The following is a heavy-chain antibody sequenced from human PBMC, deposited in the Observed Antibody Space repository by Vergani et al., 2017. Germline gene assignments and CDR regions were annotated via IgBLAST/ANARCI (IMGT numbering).Heavy chain of an antibody. D-gene: IGHD6-19*01. Sequence: EVQLVESGGGLVQPGRSLRLSCAASGFTFDDYAMHWVRQAPGKGLEWVSGISWNSGSIGYADSVKGRFTISRDNAKNSLYLQMNSLRAEDTAVYYCARVSSSGWADYWGQGTLVTVSS. J-gene: IGHJ4*02. CDR2: ISWNSGSI. CDR1: GFTFDDYA. V-gene: IGHV3-9*01. CDR3: ARVSSSGWADY.